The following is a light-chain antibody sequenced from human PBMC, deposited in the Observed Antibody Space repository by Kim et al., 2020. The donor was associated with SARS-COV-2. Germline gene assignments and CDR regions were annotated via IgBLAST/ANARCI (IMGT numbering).Light chain of an antibody. CDR3: QQYAGYIPT. Sequence: DIQMTQYPSTLSASIGDRVILTCRASQSFDTWLAWYQQKPGKAPKLLIYDASTLESGVPSRFSGRGSGTEFTLTISSLQPDDFATYYCQQYAGYIPTFGQGTKVEI. V-gene: IGKV1-5*01. CDR1: QSFDTW. CDR2: DAS. J-gene: IGKJ1*01.